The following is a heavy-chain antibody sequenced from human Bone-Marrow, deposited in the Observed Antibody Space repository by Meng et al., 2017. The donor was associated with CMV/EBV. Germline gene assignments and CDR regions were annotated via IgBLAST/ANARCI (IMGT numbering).Heavy chain of an antibody. J-gene: IGHJ3*02. CDR1: GFTFSSYW. D-gene: IGHD3-22*01. CDR3: ATRRSSTYYYDSSGEAFDI. V-gene: IGHV3-7*01. CDR2: IKQDGSEK. Sequence: GESLKISCAASGFTFSSYWMSWVRQAPGKGLEWVANIKQDGSEKYYVDSVKGRFTISRDNAKNSLYLQMNSLRAEDTAVYYCATRRSSTYYYDSSGEAFDIWGQGTMVTVSS.